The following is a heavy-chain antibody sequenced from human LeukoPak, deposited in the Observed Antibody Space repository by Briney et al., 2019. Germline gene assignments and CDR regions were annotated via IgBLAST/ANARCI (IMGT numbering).Heavy chain of an antibody. J-gene: IGHJ5*02. Sequence: SETLSLTCTVSGGSISSYYWSWIRQPAGKGLEWIGRIYSSGSTDYNPSLKSRVTMSVDTSKNKFSLKVSSVSAADTAVYYCARAYSSSWYWNWFDPRGQGTLVTVSS. CDR2: IYSSGST. D-gene: IGHD6-13*01. CDR3: ARAYSSSWYWNWFDP. CDR1: GGSISSYY. V-gene: IGHV4-4*07.